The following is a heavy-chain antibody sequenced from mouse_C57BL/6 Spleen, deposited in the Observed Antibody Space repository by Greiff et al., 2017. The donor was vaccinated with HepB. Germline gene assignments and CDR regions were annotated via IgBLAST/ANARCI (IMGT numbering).Heavy chain of an antibody. CDR2: IYPGSGST. CDR1: GYTFTSYW. J-gene: IGHJ4*01. V-gene: IGHV1-55*01. Sequence: VQLQQPGAELVKPGASVKMSCKASGYTFTSYWITWVKQRPGQGLEWIGDIYPGSGSTNYNEKFKSKATLTVVTSSSTAYMQLSSLTSEDSAVYYCARRESTGYGAMDYWGQGTSVTVSS. D-gene: IGHD3-2*02. CDR3: ARRESTGYGAMDY.